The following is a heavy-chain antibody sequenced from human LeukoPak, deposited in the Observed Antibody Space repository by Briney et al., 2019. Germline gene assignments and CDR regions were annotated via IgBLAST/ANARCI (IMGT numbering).Heavy chain of an antibody. CDR3: AKDTLYCSSTSCRGPDAFDI. CDR1: GFTFGSYG. D-gene: IGHD2-2*01. Sequence: GSLRLSCAASGFTFGSYGMHWVRQAPGKGLEWVAVISYDGSNKYYADSVKGRFTISRDNSKNTLYLQMNSLRAEDTAVYYCAKDTLYCSSTSCRGPDAFDIWGQGTMVTVSS. V-gene: IGHV3-30*18. CDR2: ISYDGSNK. J-gene: IGHJ3*02.